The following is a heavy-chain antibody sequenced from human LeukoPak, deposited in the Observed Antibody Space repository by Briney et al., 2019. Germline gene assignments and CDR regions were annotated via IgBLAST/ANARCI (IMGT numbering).Heavy chain of an antibody. Sequence: PGGSLRLSCAASGFTFSNYNMNWVRQAPGKAMEWVSSITSSGTYIFYADSVKGRFTISRDNAKNSLYLQMDSLGPEDTAVYYCARAQEPTYYYGSGSYYHMDVWGKGTTVTVSS. CDR1: GFTFSNYN. CDR3: ARAQEPTYYYGSGSYYHMDV. J-gene: IGHJ6*03. V-gene: IGHV3-21*01. D-gene: IGHD3-10*01. CDR2: ITSSGTYI.